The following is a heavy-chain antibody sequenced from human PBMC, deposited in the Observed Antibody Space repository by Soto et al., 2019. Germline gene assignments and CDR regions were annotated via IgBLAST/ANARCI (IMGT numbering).Heavy chain of an antibody. CDR1: EFTFSKYW. D-gene: IGHD3-22*01. V-gene: IGHV3-74*01. Sequence: HPGGSLRLSCVASEFTFSKYWMHWVRQAPGKGLVWVSRINMDGTKTAYADSVKGRFTVSRDNANNTLYLQMNSLGVEDTAVYYCARDYYDDRRSSSVNWFDPWRQGTLVTVSS. CDR3: ARDYYDDRRSSSVNWFDP. J-gene: IGHJ5*02. CDR2: INMDGTKT.